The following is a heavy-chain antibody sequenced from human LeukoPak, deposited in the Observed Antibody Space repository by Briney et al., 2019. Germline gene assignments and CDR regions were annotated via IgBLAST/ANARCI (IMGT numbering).Heavy chain of an antibody. D-gene: IGHD3-10*01. Sequence: SETLSLTCAVYGGSFSGYYWSWIRQSPGKGLECIGYIHYTGSTNYNPSLKSRVTISVETSKNQFSLKLKSVTAADTAVYYCAREGYYGSGNDFRFDPWGQGTLVTVSS. CDR1: GGSFSGYY. CDR3: AREGYYGSGNDFRFDP. V-gene: IGHV4-59*01. CDR2: IHYTGST. J-gene: IGHJ5*02.